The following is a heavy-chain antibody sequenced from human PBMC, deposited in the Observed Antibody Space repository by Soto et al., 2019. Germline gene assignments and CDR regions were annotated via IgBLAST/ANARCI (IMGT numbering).Heavy chain of an antibody. J-gene: IGHJ5*02. Sequence: QVQLQESGPGLVKPSETLSLTCTVSGGSVSNFYWNWIRQPAGKRLEWIGRIYTSGSTNYNPSLRSRVTMSIDTSRNQFSLKLNSVTAADTAVYYCARSSHKESWFDPWGQGTLVTVSS. CDR3: ARSSHKESWFDP. D-gene: IGHD6-13*01. CDR1: GGSVSNFY. CDR2: IYTSGST. V-gene: IGHV4-4*07.